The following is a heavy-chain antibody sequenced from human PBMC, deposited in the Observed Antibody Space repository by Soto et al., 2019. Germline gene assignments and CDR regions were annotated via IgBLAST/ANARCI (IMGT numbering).Heavy chain of an antibody. CDR3: ARDAEDIVVVPAALYYYYYYYMDV. CDR2: IWYDGSNK. J-gene: IGHJ6*03. V-gene: IGHV3-33*01. D-gene: IGHD2-2*01. Sequence: GGSLRLSCAASGFTFSSYGMHWVRQAPGKGLEWVAVIWYDGSNKYYADSVKGRFTISRDNSKNTLYLQMNSLRAEDTAVYYCARDAEDIVVVPAALYYYYYYYMDVWGKGTTVTVSS. CDR1: GFTFSSYG.